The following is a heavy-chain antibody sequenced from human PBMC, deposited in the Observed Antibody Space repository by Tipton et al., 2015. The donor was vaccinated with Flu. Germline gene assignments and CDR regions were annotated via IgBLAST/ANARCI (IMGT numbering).Heavy chain of an antibody. Sequence: TLSLTCSVSGDSIGSDYFWGWIRQPPGKGLEWIGNVHQAGTTYYNPSLRSRVTISLDRPKNHFSLRLTSVTAADTAIYYCARRDFSNYVSEQKNWFDPWGPGTLVTLSS. CDR1: GDSIGSDYF. D-gene: IGHD3-16*01. V-gene: IGHV4-38-2*01. J-gene: IGHJ5*02. CDR2: VHQAGTT. CDR3: ARRDFSNYVSEQKNWFDP.